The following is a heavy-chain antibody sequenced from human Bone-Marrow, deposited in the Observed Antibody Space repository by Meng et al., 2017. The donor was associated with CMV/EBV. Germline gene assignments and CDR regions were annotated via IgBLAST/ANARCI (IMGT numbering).Heavy chain of an antibody. J-gene: IGHJ6*02. CDR2: IKEDGSEK. V-gene: IGHV3-7*01. CDR1: EFNFSAYW. CDR3: ARDWTLPYYDILTGYYYYYYYGMDV. D-gene: IGHD3-9*01. Sequence: GESLKISCAATEFNFSAYWMTWVRQAPGKGLEWVANIKEDGSEKYYVDSVRGRFTISRDNAKNSLYLQMNSLRAEDTAVYYCARDWTLPYYDILTGYYYYYYYGMDVWGQGTTVTVSS.